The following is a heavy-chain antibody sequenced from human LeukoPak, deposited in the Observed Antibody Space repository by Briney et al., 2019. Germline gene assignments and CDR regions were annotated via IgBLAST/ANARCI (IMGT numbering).Heavy chain of an antibody. V-gene: IGHV1-24*01. J-gene: IGHJ5*02. Sequence: ASVKVSCKVSGYTLTELSMHWVRQAPGKGLEWMGGFDPEDGETIYAQKFQGRVTMTEDTSTDTACMELSSLRSEDTAVYYCATGPDTAMVNDWFDPWGQGTLVTVSS. CDR1: GYTLTELS. CDR2: FDPEDGET. D-gene: IGHD5-18*01. CDR3: ATGPDTAMVNDWFDP.